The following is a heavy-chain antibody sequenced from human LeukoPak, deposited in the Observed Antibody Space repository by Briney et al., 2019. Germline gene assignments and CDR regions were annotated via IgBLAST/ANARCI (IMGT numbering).Heavy chain of an antibody. Sequence: ASVKVSCKASGYTFTAYYMHWVRQAPGQGLEWMGWINPNSGGTIYAQKFQGRVTMTRDTSISTAYMELSSLRSEDTAVYYCARARPYVFDYWGQGTLVTVSS. J-gene: IGHJ4*02. CDR3: ARARPYVFDY. CDR1: GYTFTAYY. D-gene: IGHD2-8*01. CDR2: INPNSGGT. V-gene: IGHV1-2*02.